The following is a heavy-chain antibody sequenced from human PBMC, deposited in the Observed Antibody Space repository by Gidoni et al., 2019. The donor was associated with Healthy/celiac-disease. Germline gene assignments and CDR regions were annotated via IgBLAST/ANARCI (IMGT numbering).Heavy chain of an antibody. D-gene: IGHD5-18*01. V-gene: IGHV3-11*01. J-gene: IGHJ3*02. CDR3: ARAQYSYGSYAFDI. Sequence: QVQLVEAGGGLVKHGGSLRLSCAASGFTFSDYYMSWIRQAPGKGLEWVSYISSSGSTIYYADPVKCRFSISRDNAKNSLYLQMNSLRAEDTAVYYCARAQYSYGSYAFDIWGQGTMVTVSS. CDR1: GFTFSDYY. CDR2: ISSSGSTI.